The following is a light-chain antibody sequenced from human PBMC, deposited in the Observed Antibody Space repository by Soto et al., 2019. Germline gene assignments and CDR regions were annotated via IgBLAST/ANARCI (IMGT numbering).Light chain of an antibody. CDR2: DAS. V-gene: IGKV1-5*01. CDR3: QQFSSYPLT. Sequence: EMQMTQSPSTLSPSIGERVTITCQASQTIYSWLAWYQQKPGKAPKVLIFDASSWKTGVPSRFSGSGSGTDFTLTISRLEPEDFAVYYCQQFSSYPLTFGGGTKGDIK. CDR1: QTIYSW. J-gene: IGKJ4*01.